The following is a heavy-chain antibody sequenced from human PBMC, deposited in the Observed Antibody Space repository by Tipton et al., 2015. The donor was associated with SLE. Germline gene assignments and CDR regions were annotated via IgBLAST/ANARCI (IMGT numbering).Heavy chain of an antibody. CDR2: IYYSGST. J-gene: IGHJ3*02. Sequence: TLSLTRTVSGGSISSGDYYRSWIRQPPGKGLEWIGYIYYSGSTYYNPSLKSRVTISVDTSKNQFSLKLSSVTAADTAVYYCARDPLYYYDSSGYRDAFDIWGQGTMVTVSS. V-gene: IGHV4-30-4*01. D-gene: IGHD3-22*01. CDR1: GGSISSGDYY. CDR3: ARDPLYYYDSSGYRDAFDI.